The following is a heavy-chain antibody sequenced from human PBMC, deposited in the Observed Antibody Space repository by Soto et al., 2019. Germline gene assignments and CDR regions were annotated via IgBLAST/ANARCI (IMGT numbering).Heavy chain of an antibody. Sequence: PSETLSLTCAVYGGSFSGYYWSWIRQPPGKGLEWIGEINHSGSTNYNPSLKSRVTISVDTSKNQFSLKLSSVTAADTAVYYCARASRGIVVVPAAINYYYYGMDVWGQGTTVTVYS. J-gene: IGHJ6*02. V-gene: IGHV4-34*01. CDR2: INHSGST. CDR3: ARASRGIVVVPAAINYYYYGMDV. D-gene: IGHD2-2*02. CDR1: GGSFSGYY.